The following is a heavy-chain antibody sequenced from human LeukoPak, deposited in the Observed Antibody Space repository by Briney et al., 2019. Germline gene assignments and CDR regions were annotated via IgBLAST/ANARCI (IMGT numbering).Heavy chain of an antibody. J-gene: IGHJ6*03. CDR1: GGSISSSSYY. Sequence: PSETLSLTCTVSGGSISSSSYYWGWIRQPPGKGLEWIGRIYYSGDTYYNPSLKSRRVTISVDTSKNQFSLRLSSVTAADTAVYYCARHQWHYYYYMGVWGKGSTVTVPS. D-gene: IGHD6-19*01. V-gene: IGHV4-39*01. CDR3: ARHQWHYYYYMGV. CDR2: IYYSGDT.